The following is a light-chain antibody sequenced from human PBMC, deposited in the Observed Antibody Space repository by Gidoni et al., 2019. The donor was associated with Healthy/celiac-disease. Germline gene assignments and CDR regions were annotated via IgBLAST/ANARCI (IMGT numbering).Light chain of an antibody. CDR3: QQYNSYSRFT. J-gene: IGKJ3*01. CDR1: QSISSW. Sequence: DIQMTQSPSTLYASVGDRVTITCRASQSISSWLAWYQQKPGKAPKLLIYKASSLESGVPSRFSGSGSGTEFTLTISSLQPDDFATYYCQQYNSYSRFTFGPGTKVDIK. CDR2: KAS. V-gene: IGKV1-5*03.